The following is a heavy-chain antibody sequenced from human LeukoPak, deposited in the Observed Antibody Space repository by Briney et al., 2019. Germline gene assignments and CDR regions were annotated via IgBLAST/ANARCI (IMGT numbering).Heavy chain of an antibody. CDR3: ARDPYSGSYGADYYYYMDV. D-gene: IGHD1-26*01. V-gene: IGHV3-21*01. CDR2: ITSGSSHI. CDR1: GFTFSSYN. J-gene: IGHJ6*03. Sequence: GGSLRLSCAASGFTFSSYNMNWVRQTPGQGLEWVSSITSGSSHIYYADSVKGRFTISRDNAKSSLYLQMNSRRAEDTAVYYCARDPYSGSYGADYYYYMDVWGKGTTVTISS.